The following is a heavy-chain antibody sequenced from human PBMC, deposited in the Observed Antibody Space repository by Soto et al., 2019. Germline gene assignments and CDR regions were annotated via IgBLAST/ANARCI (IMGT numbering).Heavy chain of an antibody. Sequence: QVQLVQSGAEVKKPGASVKVSCKASGYTFTSYDINWVRQATGQGLEWMGWMNPNSGNTGYAHKFQGRVTMTRNTSISTAYMELSSLRSEDTAVYYCARWPAGYYYYGMDVWGQGTTVTVSS. CDR1: GYTFTSYD. CDR3: ARWPAGYYYYGMDV. CDR2: MNPNSGNT. V-gene: IGHV1-8*01. J-gene: IGHJ6*02. D-gene: IGHD1-1*01.